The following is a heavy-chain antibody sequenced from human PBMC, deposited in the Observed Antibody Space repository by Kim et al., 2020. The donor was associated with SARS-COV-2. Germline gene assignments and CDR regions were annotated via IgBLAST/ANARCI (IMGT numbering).Heavy chain of an antibody. CDR1: GGSISSYY. J-gene: IGHJ5*02. CDR2: IYYSGST. Sequence: SETLSLTCTVSGGSISSYYWSWIRQPPGKGLEWIGYIYYSGSTNYNHSLKRRVTISVDTSKNQFSLKLSPVTAAAAAVFYCSRACYDSSGYYLYWFDPWGQGTLVTVSS. D-gene: IGHD3-22*01. CDR3: SRACYDSSGYYLYWFDP. V-gene: IGHV4-59*13.